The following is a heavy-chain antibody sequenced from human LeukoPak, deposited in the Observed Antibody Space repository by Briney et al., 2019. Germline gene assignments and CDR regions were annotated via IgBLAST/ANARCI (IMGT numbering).Heavy chain of an antibody. Sequence: SETLSLTCTVSGGSISSGSYYWSWIRQPAGKGLEWIGRIYISGSTNYNPSLKSRVTISVDTSKNQFSLKLSSVTAADTAVYYCARALGTIDSSGYYHWYFDLWGRGTLVTVSS. D-gene: IGHD3-22*01. V-gene: IGHV4-61*02. CDR3: ARALGTIDSSGYYHWYFDL. CDR2: IYISGST. CDR1: GGSISSGSYY. J-gene: IGHJ2*01.